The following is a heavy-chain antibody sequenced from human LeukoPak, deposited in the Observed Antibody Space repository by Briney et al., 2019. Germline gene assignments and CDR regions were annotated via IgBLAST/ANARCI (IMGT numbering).Heavy chain of an antibody. D-gene: IGHD6-6*01. J-gene: IGHJ4*02. CDR3: ARSTFSIAASPRYFDY. V-gene: IGHV1-46*01. Sequence: VASVKVSCKASGYTFTSYYMHWVRQAPGQGLEWMGIINPSGGSTSYAQKFQGRVTMTRDTSTSTVYMELSSLRSEDTAVYYCARSTFSIAASPRYFDYWGQGTLVTVSS. CDR2: INPSGGST. CDR1: GYTFTSYY.